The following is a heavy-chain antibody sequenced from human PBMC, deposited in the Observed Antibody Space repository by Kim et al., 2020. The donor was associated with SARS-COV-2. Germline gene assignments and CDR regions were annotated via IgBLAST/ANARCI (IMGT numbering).Heavy chain of an antibody. CDR1: GGSINYY. Sequence: SETLSLTCTVSGGSINYYWSWIRQPPGKGLEWIGYIYYSGSADYNPSLKSRATISVDMFKKQFYLKLSSVTAVDTAVYFCARGGQWQDFDYWGQGTLVTVSS. CDR2: IYYSGSA. D-gene: IGHD6-19*01. J-gene: IGHJ4*02. CDR3: ARGGQWQDFDY. V-gene: IGHV4-59*13.